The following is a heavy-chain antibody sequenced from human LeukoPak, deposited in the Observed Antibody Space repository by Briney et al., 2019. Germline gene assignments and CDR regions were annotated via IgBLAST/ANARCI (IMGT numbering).Heavy chain of an antibody. CDR2: ISAYDANT. D-gene: IGHD7-27*01. J-gene: IGHJ4*02. V-gene: IGHV1-18*04. Sequence: ASVKVSCRASGYTFTSYGISWVRQAPGQGLEWMGWISAYDANTNYAQKLQGRVTMTTDTATSTAYMELRSLRCDDTAVYYCARAPGRLLGDYWGQGTLVTVCS. CDR1: GYTFTSYG. CDR3: ARAPGRLLGDY.